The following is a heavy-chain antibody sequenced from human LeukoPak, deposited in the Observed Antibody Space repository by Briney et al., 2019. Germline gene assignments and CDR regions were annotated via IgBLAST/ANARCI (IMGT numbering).Heavy chain of an antibody. D-gene: IGHD6-19*01. CDR3: ARDPSNTSGWKTWFDP. V-gene: IGHV1-46*01. CDR2: INPSGGST. Sequence: GASVKVSCKASGGTFSSYAFSWVRQAPGQGLEWMGIINPSGGSTSYAQKFQGRVTMTTDTSTSTAFMELRSLSSDDTAIYYCARDPSNTSGWKTWFDPWGQGTLVTVSS. J-gene: IGHJ5*02. CDR1: GGTFSSYA.